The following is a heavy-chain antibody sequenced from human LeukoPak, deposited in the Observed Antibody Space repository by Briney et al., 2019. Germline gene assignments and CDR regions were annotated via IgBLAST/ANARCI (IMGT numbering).Heavy chain of an antibody. V-gene: IGHV3-23*01. J-gene: IGHJ4*02. CDR3: AKGPLPRIDY. CDR2: ISGSGAGT. CDR1: GFTFSNYG. Sequence: GGTLRLSCAASGFTFSNYGMSWVRQAPGKGLEWVSGISGSGAGTYYADSVKGRFTVSRDSSKNTLYLQMNSLRAEDTAVYYCAKGPLPRIDYWGQGTLVTVSS.